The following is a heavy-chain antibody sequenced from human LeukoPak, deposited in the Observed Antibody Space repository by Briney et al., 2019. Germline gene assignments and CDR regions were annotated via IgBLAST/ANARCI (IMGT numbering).Heavy chain of an antibody. CDR3: ARAITGTYFFDY. J-gene: IGHJ4*02. CDR2: ISGSGGST. CDR1: GFTFSSYA. Sequence: GGSLRLSCAASGFTFSSYAMSWVRQAPGKGLEWVSAISGSGGSTYYADSVKGRFTISRGNSKNTLYLQMNSLRAEDTAVYYCARAITGTYFFDYWGQGTLVTVSS. V-gene: IGHV3-23*01. D-gene: IGHD1/OR15-1a*01.